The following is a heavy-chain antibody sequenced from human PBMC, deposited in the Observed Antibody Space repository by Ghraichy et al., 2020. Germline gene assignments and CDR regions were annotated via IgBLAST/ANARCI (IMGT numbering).Heavy chain of an antibody. CDR2: IFVGGTT. Sequence: SETLSLTCSVSGGSISSYYWSWIRQPAGKRLEWIGRIFVGGTTNYNPSLQSRVTMSVDTSKNQVSLRLTSVTAADTAVYYCVRDKKFTGTGSVVYWFDPWGQGTLVTVSS. J-gene: IGHJ5*02. CDR1: GGSISSYY. V-gene: IGHV4-4*07. D-gene: IGHD3/OR15-3a*01. CDR3: VRDKKFTGTGSVVYWFDP.